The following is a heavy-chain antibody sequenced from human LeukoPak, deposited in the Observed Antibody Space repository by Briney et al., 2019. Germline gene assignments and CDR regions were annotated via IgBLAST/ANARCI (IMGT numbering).Heavy chain of an antibody. Sequence: WXSAISGSGGSTYYANSVKGRFTISRDNSKNTLYLQMNSLRAEDTAVYYCAKIHGYSYGIFDYWGQGTLVTVSS. V-gene: IGHV3-23*01. J-gene: IGHJ4*02. D-gene: IGHD5-18*01. CDR3: AKIHGYSYGIFDY. CDR2: ISGSGGST.